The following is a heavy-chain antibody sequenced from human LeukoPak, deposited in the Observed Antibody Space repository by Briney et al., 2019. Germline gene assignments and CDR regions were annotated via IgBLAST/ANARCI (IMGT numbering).Heavy chain of an antibody. CDR1: GFSFSSYW. J-gene: IGHJ4*02. Sequence: GGSLRLSCAASGFSFSSYWMSWVRQAPGKGLEWVANIKQDGSEKYYVDSVKGRFTISRDNAKNSLYLQMNSLRAEDTAVYYCARDSYYYDSSSPPMLDYWDQGTLVTVSS. D-gene: IGHD3-22*01. CDR2: IKQDGSEK. CDR3: ARDSYYYDSSSPPMLDY. V-gene: IGHV3-7*01.